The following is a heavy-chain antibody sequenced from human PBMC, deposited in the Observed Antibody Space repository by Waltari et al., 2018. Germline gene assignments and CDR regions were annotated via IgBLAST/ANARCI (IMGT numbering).Heavy chain of an antibody. CDR1: GFTFRSYA. V-gene: IGHV3-33*01. Sequence: QVQLVESGGGVVQPGPSVRLTCPASGFTFRSYAMHWVRPAPGKGLEWGAVLWYDGSSQYYADSVKGRITISRDKSKDTLYLQMNSLRAEDTAVYYCARGDYDYSGYIDYWGQGTLVTVSS. CDR3: ARGDYDYSGYIDY. D-gene: IGHD3-22*01. CDR2: LWYDGSSQ. J-gene: IGHJ4*02.